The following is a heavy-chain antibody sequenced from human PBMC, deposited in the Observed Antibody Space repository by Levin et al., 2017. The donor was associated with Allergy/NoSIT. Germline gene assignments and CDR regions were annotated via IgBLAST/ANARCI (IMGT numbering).Heavy chain of an antibody. Sequence: PGGSLRLSCAASGFTFSNAWMSWVRQAPGKGLEWVGRIKSKTDGGTTDYAAPVKGRFTISRDDSKNTLYLQMNSLKTEDTAVYYCTTDPQQLVPLVNDYWGQGTLVTVSS. CDR3: TTDPQQLVPLVNDY. CDR2: IKSKTDGGTT. V-gene: IGHV3-15*01. CDR1: GFTFSNAW. J-gene: IGHJ4*02. D-gene: IGHD6-13*01.